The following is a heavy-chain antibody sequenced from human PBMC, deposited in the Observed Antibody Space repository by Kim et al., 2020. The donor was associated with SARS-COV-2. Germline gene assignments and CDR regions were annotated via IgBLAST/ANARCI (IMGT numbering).Heavy chain of an antibody. CDR3: SKRPGKWFDP. J-gene: IGHJ5*02. V-gene: IGHV3-7*01. CDR2: INQDGSEK. CDR1: GFSFSSYW. Sequence: GGSQRLSCAASGFSFSSYWMSWVRQAPGKGPEWVATINQDGSEKYYVDSVKGRFTISRDNAKNSLYLQMNSLRAEDTAVYYCSKRPGKWFDPWGQGTLVT.